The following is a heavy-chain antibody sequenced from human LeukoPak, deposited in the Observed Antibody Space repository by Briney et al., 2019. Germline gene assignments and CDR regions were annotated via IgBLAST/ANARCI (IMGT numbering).Heavy chain of an antibody. CDR3: ARDGIAAAGRRGNWFDP. V-gene: IGHV1-46*01. CDR2: INPSGGST. CDR1: GYTFTSYY. Sequence: ASVKVSCKASGYTFTSYYMHWVRQAPGQGLEWMGIINPSGGSTSYAQKFQGRVTMTRDMSTSTVYMELSSLRSEDTAVYYCARDGIAAAGRRGNWFDPWGQGTLVTVSS. J-gene: IGHJ5*02. D-gene: IGHD6-13*01.